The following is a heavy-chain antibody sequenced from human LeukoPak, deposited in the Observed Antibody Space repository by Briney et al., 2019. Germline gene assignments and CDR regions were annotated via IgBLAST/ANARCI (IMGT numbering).Heavy chain of an antibody. CDR2: INPSSGGT. D-gene: IGHD2-21*01. CDR3: ARADRLHGGPYLIGP. J-gene: IGHJ5*02. CDR1: GYSFTNYY. Sequence: ASVKVSCKTSGYSFTNYYMHWVRQAPGQGLEWMGWINPSSGGTSSAQKFQGRVTMTRDTSITTVYMEVRWLTSDDTAVYYCARADRLHGGPYLIGPWGQGTLVTVSS. V-gene: IGHV1-2*02.